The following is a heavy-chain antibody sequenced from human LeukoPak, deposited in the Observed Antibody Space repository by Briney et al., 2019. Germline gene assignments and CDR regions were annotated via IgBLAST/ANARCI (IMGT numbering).Heavy chain of an antibody. V-gene: IGHV4-39*07. CDR3: AREKEIYYGSGRPLVHFDY. J-gene: IGHJ4*02. CDR1: GGSISSYY. CDR2: IYYSGST. Sequence: SSETLSLTCTVSGGSISSYYWGWIRQPPGKGLEWVGSIYYSGSTYYNPSLKSRVTISVDTSKNQFSLKLSSVTAADTAVYYCAREKEIYYGSGRPLVHFDYWGQGTLVTVSS. D-gene: IGHD3-10*01.